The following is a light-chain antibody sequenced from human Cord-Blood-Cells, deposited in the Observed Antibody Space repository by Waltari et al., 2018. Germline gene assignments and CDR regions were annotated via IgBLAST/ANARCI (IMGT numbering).Light chain of an antibody. CDR1: PSISSW. CDR3: QQYNSYSYT. V-gene: IGKV1-5*01. J-gene: IGKJ2*01. CDR2: DAS. Sequence: DIQMTQTPSTLSASVGDRVTITCRASPSISSWLAWSQQKPGKAPKLLIYDASSLESGVPSRFSGSGSGTEFTLTISSLQPDDFATYYCQQYNSYSYTFGQGTKLEIK.